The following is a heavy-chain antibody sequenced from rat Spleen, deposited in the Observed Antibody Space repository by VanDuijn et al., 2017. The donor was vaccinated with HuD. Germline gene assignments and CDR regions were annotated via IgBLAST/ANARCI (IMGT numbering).Heavy chain of an antibody. CDR3: ARLGGG. J-gene: IGHJ2*01. V-gene: IGHV5S23*01. Sequence: EVQLVESGGGLVPPGRSLELSCAASGFTFSDYTMAWVPQPPKKGLEWVATISTGGGDTYYRDSVKGRFTISRDNAKTTLYLQMNSLQTEDTAMYFCARLGGGWGQGVMVTVSS. CDR1: GFTFSDYT. CDR2: ISTGGGDT. D-gene: IGHD4-3*01.